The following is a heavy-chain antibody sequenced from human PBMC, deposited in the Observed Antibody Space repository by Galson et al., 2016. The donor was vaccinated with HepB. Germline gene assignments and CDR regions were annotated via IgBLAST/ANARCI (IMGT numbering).Heavy chain of an antibody. J-gene: IGHJ6*02. V-gene: IGHV3-66*03. Sequence: SLRPSCAASGFSVRSTYMTWVRQAPGKGLEWVPVIYSCNNTYYADPVKGRFTVSRDNSKNILYLQMKSLRVEDTAVYYCAGRSGSSTSCYSSYGMDVWGQGTTVTVSS. D-gene: IGHD2-2*01. CDR1: GFSVRSTY. CDR3: AGRSGSSTSCYSSYGMDV. CDR2: IYSCNNT.